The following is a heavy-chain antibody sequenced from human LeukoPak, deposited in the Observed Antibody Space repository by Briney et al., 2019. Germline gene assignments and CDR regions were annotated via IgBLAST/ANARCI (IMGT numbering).Heavy chain of an antibody. Sequence: PGGSLRLSCAASVFTFSSYAMHWVRQAPGKGLEWVAIIWSDGNNKYYADSVEGRFTISRDTSKNTLFLQMNSLRAEDTAVYYCARGQPGVAAAGNLDYWGQGTLVTVSS. CDR1: VFTFSSYA. CDR3: ARGQPGVAAAGNLDY. D-gene: IGHD6-13*01. V-gene: IGHV3-33*01. J-gene: IGHJ4*02. CDR2: IWSDGNNK.